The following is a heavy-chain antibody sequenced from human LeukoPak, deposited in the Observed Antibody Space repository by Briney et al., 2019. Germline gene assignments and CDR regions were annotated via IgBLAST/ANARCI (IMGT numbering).Heavy chain of an antibody. CDR2: IYPGDSDT. CDR1: GYSFTSYW. J-gene: IGHJ5*02. D-gene: IGHD1-26*01. CDR3: ARHVWGATKVERFDL. V-gene: IGHV5-51*01. Sequence: GESLKISCKGFGYSFTSYWNGWVRQMPGKGLEWMGIIYPGDSDTRYSPSFQGQVTISADKSISTVYLQWSSLKASDTAMYYCARHVWGATKVERFDLWGQGTLVTVSS.